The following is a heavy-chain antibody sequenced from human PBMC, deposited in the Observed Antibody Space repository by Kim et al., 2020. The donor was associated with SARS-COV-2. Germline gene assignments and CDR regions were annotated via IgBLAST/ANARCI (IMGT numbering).Heavy chain of an antibody. J-gene: IGHJ3*02. V-gene: IGHV3-30*18. CDR2: ISYDGSNK. CDR1: GFTFSSYG. CDR3: AKDFRGSGWYEGADAFDI. Sequence: GGSLRLSCAASGFTFSSYGMHWVRQAPGKGLEWVAVISYDGSNKYYADSVKGRFTISRDNSKNTLYLQMNSLRAEDTAVYYCAKDFRGSGWYEGADAFDIWGQGTMVTVSS. D-gene: IGHD6-19*01.